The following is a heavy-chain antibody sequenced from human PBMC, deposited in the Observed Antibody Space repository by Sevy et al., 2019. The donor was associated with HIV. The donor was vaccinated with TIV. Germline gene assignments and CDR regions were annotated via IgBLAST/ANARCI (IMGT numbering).Heavy chain of an antibody. D-gene: IGHD2-15*01. V-gene: IGHV1-3*01. CDR1: GYTFTNYA. CDR3: ARDQTAARKGLDY. CDR2: INVGNGNT. Sequence: ASVKVSCKASGYTFTNYALHWVRQARGQSLEWMGWINVGNGNTRYSQKFQDRFTITRGTSASTAYMELNSLTSEDTAVYYCARDQTAARKGLDYWGQGTLVTVSS. J-gene: IGHJ4*02.